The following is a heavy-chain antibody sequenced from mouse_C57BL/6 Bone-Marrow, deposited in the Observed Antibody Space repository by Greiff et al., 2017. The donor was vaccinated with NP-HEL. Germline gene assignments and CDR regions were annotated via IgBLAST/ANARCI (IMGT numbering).Heavy chain of an antibody. CDR2: IYPRSGNT. D-gene: IGHD2-14*01. V-gene: IGHV1-81*01. J-gene: IGHJ4*01. Sequence: VQLQQSGAELARPGASVKLSCKASGYTFTSYGISWVKQRTGQGLEWIGEIYPRSGNTYYNEKFKGKASLTADKSSSTAYMELRSLTSEDSAVYFCASEGNYAMDYWGQGTSVTVSS. CDR3: ASEGNYAMDY. CDR1: GYTFTSYG.